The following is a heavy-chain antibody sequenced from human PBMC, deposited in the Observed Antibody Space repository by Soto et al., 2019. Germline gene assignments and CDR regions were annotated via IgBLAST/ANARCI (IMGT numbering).Heavy chain of an antibody. D-gene: IGHD2-2*01. CDR1: GASIRSHY. V-gene: IGHV4-59*11. CDR3: ARDSPGASFFDY. CDR2: IYYSGST. J-gene: IGHJ4*02. Sequence: SETLSLTCTVSGASIRSHYWRWIRQPPGKRLEWIGYIYYSGSTFYNPSLKSRVTMSVDTSKNQFSLILNSVTAADTAVYYCARDSPGASFFDYWGQGILVTVSS.